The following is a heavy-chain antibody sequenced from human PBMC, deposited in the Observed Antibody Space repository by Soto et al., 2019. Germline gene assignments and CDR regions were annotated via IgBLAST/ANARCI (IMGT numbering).Heavy chain of an antibody. CDR1: GGTFSSYT. CDR3: TTRPKSETDAFDI. CDR2: IIPILGIA. V-gene: IGHV1-69*02. Sequence: ASVKVSCKASGGTFSSYTISWVRQAPGQGLEWMGRIIPILGIANYAQKFQGRVTITAXXPTSTAYMELSSLRSEDTAVYYCTTRPKSETDAFDIWGQGTMVTXSS. J-gene: IGHJ3*02.